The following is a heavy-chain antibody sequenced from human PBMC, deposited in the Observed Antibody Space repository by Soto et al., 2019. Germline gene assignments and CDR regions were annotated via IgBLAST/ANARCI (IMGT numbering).Heavy chain of an antibody. J-gene: IGHJ4*01. CDR2: INPKTGDT. Sequence: QMQLVQSGAEARKPGASVKVSCKTSGYTFTGYYLNWVRQAPGRGLEWVGWINPKTGDTNNAQKFQGRVTMTTDTSISTGYMELRGLKSDDTAVYYCVTGEHLVRWGHGHRVTVSS. CDR1: GYTFTGYY. V-gene: IGHV1-2*02. CDR3: VTGEHLVR. D-gene: IGHD6-6*01.